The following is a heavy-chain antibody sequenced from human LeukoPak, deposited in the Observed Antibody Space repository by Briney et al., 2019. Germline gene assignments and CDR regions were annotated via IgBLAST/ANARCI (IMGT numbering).Heavy chain of an antibody. V-gene: IGHV3-11*01. Sequence: GGSLRVSCAASGFAFSDYYMSWIRQAPGKGLEWVSYISSSGGTIYYADSVKGRFTISRDNAKNSLYLQMNSLRAEDTAVYYCARDGSYYYYYYMDVWGKGTTVTVSS. J-gene: IGHJ6*03. CDR3: ARDGSYYYYYYMDV. CDR1: GFAFSDYY. CDR2: ISSSGGTI.